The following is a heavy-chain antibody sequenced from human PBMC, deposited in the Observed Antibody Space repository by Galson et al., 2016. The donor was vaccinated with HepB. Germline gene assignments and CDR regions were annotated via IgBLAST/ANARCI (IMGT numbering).Heavy chain of an antibody. CDR3: ARDQSPTAEYYYDAFNI. CDR2: INKDANKK. D-gene: IGHD3-10*01. CDR1: GFTFSSYW. V-gene: IGHV3-7*01. Sequence: SLRLSCAASGFTFSSYWMTWVRQAPGKGLEWVANINKDANKKYYVDSVEGRSTISRDNAKNSLYLQMNSLRAEDTAVYYCARDQSPTAEYYYDAFNIWGQGTMVTVSS. J-gene: IGHJ3*02.